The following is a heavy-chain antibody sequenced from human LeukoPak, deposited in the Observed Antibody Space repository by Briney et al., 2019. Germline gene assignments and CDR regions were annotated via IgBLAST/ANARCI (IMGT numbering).Heavy chain of an antibody. J-gene: IGHJ5*02. Sequence: SETLSLTCSVSGYSISSGYYWGWIRPPPGQGLEWIGSIFQSGNTYYNPSLKSRVTISVDTSKNQFSLRLTSVTAADTAVYFCARDNRPYCSGGTCSSNWFDPWGQGTLVIVSS. D-gene: IGHD2-15*01. CDR3: ARDNRPYCSGGTCSSNWFDP. CDR1: GYSISSGYY. V-gene: IGHV4-38-2*02. CDR2: IFQSGNT.